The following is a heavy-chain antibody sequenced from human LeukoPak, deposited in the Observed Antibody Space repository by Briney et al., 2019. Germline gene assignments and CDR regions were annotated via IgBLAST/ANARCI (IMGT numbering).Heavy chain of an antibody. Sequence: ASVKVSCKASGYTFTGYYMHWVRQAPGQGLEWMGWINPNSGGTNYAQKSQGRVTMTRDTSISTAYMELSRLRSDDTAVYYCARDLSPREYCSGGSCSLGPDYWGQGTLVTVSS. CDR1: GYTFTGYY. J-gene: IGHJ4*02. CDR2: INPNSGGT. D-gene: IGHD2-15*01. V-gene: IGHV1-2*02. CDR3: ARDLSPREYCSGGSCSLGPDY.